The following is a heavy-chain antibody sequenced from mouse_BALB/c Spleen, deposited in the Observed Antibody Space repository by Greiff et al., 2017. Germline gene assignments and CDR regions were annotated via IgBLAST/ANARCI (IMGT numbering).Heavy chain of an antibody. CDR2: INPNNGGT. V-gene: IGHV1-18*01. Sequence: EVQLQESGPELVKPGASVKIPCKASGYTFTDYNMDWVKQSHGKSLEWIGDINPNNGGTIYNQKFKGKATLTVDKSSSTAYMELRSLTSEDTAVYYCARRLLSDWYFDVWGAGTTVTVSS. D-gene: IGHD2-1*01. J-gene: IGHJ1*01. CDR1: GYTFTDYN. CDR3: ARRLLSDWYFDV.